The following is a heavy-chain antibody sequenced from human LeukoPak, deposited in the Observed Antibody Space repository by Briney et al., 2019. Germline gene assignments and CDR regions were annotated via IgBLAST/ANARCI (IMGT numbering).Heavy chain of an antibody. V-gene: IGHV3-23*01. D-gene: IGHD2-2*01. CDR2: ISGSGGST. CDR1: GFTFGRYA. Sequence: GGSLRLSCAASGFTFGRYAMSWVRQAPGKGLEWVSAISGSGGSTYYADSVKGRFTISRDNSKNTLYVQMDSLRAEDTAVYYCAKDRTDCSSTSCYLAFDIWGQGTMVTVSS. J-gene: IGHJ3*02. CDR3: AKDRTDCSSTSCYLAFDI.